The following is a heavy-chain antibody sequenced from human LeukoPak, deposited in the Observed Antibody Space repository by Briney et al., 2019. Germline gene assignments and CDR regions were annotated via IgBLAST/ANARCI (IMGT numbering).Heavy chain of an antibody. CDR3: ARAGGLYGMDV. CDR2: ISTYNGNT. J-gene: IGHJ6*02. CDR1: GYTFPSYG. D-gene: IGHD2-15*01. V-gene: IGHV1-18*01. Sequence: ASVKVSCKASGYTFPSYGITWVRQASGQGLEWMGWISTYNGNTNYAQKLQGRVTMTTDTSTNTAYMELKSLRSDDTAVYYCARAGGLYGMDVWGRGTTVTVSS.